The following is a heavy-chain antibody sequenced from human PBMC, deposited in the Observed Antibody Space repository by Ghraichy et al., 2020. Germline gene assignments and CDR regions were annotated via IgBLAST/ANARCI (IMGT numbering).Heavy chain of an antibody. Sequence: GGSLRLSCASSGFSFRSYAMSWVRQAPGKGLEWVSSISSTGETTYYVDSVKGRFTVSRDNSQNTLFLQMNSLRAEDTAVYHCAKDHVASTGYYYARDAWRHRPTVTV. CDR3: AKDHVASTGYYYARDA. J-gene: IGHJ6*02. V-gene: IGHV3-23*01. D-gene: IGHD7-27*01. CDR1: GFSFRSYA. CDR2: ISSTGETT.